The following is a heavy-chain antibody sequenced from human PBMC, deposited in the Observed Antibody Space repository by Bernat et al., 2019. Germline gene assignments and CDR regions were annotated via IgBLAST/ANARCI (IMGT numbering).Heavy chain of an antibody. CDR3: AIGPGAIISSLDY. V-gene: IGHV3-23*01. J-gene: IGHJ4*02. Sequence: EVQLLESGGGLVQPGGSLRLSCAASGFTFSSYAMSWVRQAPGKGLEWVSAISGSGGSTYYADSVKGRFTISRDNSKNTLYLQMNSLRAEDTAVYYCAIGPGAIISSLDYWGQGTLVTVSS. D-gene: IGHD1-26*01. CDR1: GFTFSSYA. CDR2: ISGSGGST.